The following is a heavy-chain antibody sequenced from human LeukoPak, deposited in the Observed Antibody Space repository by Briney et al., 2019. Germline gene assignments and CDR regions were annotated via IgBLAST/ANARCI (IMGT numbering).Heavy chain of an antibody. Sequence: GRSLRLSCAASGFTFSSYGMHWVRQAQGKGLEWVAVIWYDESNKYYADSVKGRFTISRDNSKNTLYLQMNSLRTEDTAVYYFSIYHLYYYFFSGLYSETYGMDVLGQGTTVTVSS. CDR2: IWYDESNK. D-gene: IGHD3-3*01. J-gene: IGHJ6*02. CDR1: GFTFSSYG. V-gene: IGHV3-33*01. CDR3: SIYHLYYYFFSGLYSETYGMDV.